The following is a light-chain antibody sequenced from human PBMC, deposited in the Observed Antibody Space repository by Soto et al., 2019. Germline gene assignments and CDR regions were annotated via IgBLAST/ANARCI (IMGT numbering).Light chain of an antibody. V-gene: IGKV3-15*01. CDR2: GAS. J-gene: IGKJ3*01. CDR1: QSVSSN. Sequence: EIVMTQSPATLSVSPGERATLSCRASQSVSSNLAWYQQKPGQAPRLLIYGASTRATDIPARFSGSGSGTEFTLTISSLQYEDFAVYYCQQDNNWPLFTFGPGTKVDIK. CDR3: QQDNNWPLFT.